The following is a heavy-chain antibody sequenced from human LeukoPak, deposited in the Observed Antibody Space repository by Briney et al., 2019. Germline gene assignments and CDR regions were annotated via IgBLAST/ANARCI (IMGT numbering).Heavy chain of an antibody. V-gene: IGHV1-18*01. D-gene: IGHD3-22*01. CDR3: ARDRGRQKWFQGFDP. CDR2: ISTYDGNT. J-gene: IGHJ5*02. Sequence: ASVKVSCKASGYTFTTYGFNWVRQAPGQGLEWMGWISTYDGNTNYAEKLQGSVTLTTDTSTSTAYMELRSLRSDDPALYYCARDRGRQKWFQGFDPWGQGTLVTVSS. CDR1: GYTFTTYG.